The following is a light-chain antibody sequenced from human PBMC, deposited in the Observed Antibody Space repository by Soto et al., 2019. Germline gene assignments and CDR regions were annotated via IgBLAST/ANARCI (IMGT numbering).Light chain of an antibody. V-gene: IGLV2-14*01. CDR3: SSYTSSSTYV. CDR1: SSDVGGYNY. Sequence: QSVLTQPASVSGSPGQSITIACIGTSSDVGGYNYVSWYQLHPGKAPKLMIYDVSHRPSGVSYRFSGSKSGNTATLTISGLQAEDEADYYCSSYTSSSTYVFGTGTKVTVL. J-gene: IGLJ1*01. CDR2: DVS.